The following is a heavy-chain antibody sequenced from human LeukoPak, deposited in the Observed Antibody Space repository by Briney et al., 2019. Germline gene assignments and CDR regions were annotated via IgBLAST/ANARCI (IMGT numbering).Heavy chain of an antibody. CDR2: ISSNGGST. V-gene: IGHV3-64*01. Sequence: GGSLRLSCAASGFTFSSYAMHWVRQAPGKGLEYVSAISSNGGSTYYANSVKGRFTISRDNSKNTLYLQMGSLRAEDMAVYYCARGRGIVVVPAATIDYWGQGTLVTVSS. J-gene: IGHJ4*02. CDR1: GFTFSSYA. CDR3: ARGRGIVVVPAATIDY. D-gene: IGHD2-2*01.